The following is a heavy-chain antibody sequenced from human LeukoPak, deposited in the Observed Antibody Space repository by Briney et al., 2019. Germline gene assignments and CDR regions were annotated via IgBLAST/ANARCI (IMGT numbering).Heavy chain of an antibody. J-gene: IGHJ3*02. D-gene: IGHD2-2*01. Sequence: GGSLRLSCAASGFTFSMHWVRQAPGTGLEWGSGISWNSGSIGYADSVKGRFTISRDNAKNSLYLQMNSLRAEDTALYHCAKDVDHLLSGIIAFDILGQGTRVTVSS. CDR3: AKDVDHLLSGIIAFDI. V-gene: IGHV3-9*01. CDR2: ISWNSGSI. CDR1: GFTFS.